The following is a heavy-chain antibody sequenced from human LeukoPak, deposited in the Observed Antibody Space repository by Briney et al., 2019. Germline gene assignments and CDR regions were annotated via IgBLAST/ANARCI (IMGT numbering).Heavy chain of an antibody. J-gene: IGHJ4*02. CDR1: GFTFSSYG. CDR2: IWYDGSNK. D-gene: IGHD3-22*01. CDR3: ARHLYYDSSGYYYDY. V-gene: IGHV3-33*01. Sequence: GGSLRLSCAASGFTFSSYGMHWVRQAPGKGLEWVAVIWYDGSNKYYADSVKGRFTISRDNSKNTLYLQMNNLRAEDTAVYYCARHLYYDSSGYYYDYWGQGTLVTVSS.